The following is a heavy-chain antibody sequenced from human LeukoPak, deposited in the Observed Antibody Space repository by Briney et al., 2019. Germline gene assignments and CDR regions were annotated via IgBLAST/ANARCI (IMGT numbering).Heavy chain of an antibody. Sequence: ASVKVSCKASGYTFTSYDINWVRQATGQGLEWMGWMNPNSGNTGYAQKFQGRVTMTRNTSISTAYMELSRLRSDDTAMYYCARSSGWKYNIDYWGQGTLVTVSS. V-gene: IGHV1-8*01. CDR2: MNPNSGNT. CDR3: ARSSGWKYNIDY. D-gene: IGHD6-19*01. CDR1: GYTFTSYD. J-gene: IGHJ4*02.